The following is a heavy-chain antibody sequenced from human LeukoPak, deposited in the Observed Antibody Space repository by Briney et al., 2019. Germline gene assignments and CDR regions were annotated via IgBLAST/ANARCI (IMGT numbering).Heavy chain of an antibody. CDR1: GFTFSSYW. J-gene: IGHJ4*02. V-gene: IGHV3-74*01. D-gene: IGHD3-22*01. CDR3: ARTYYYDSSDYSALGY. Sequence: GGSLRLSCAASGFTFSSYWMHWVCQAPGKGLVWVSRINSDGSSTSYADSVKGRFTISRDNAKNTLYLQMNSLRAEDTAVYYCARTYYYDSSDYSALGYWGQGTLVTVSS. CDR2: INSDGSST.